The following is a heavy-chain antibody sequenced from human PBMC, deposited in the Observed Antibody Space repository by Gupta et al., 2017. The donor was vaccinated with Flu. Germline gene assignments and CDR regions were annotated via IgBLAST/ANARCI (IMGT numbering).Heavy chain of an antibody. J-gene: IGHJ1*01. D-gene: IGHD2-21*02. Sequence: EVQLLESGGGLVQPGGSLRLSCAASGFTFRNYVMSWVRQAPGKGLEWVSTIGGSGDNTDYADFVKGRFTISRDNSKSALYLDMNSLRADDTAVYYCVKLEARVTRVIGYFQTWGQGTLVTVSS. V-gene: IGHV3-23*01. CDR3: VKLEARVTRVIGYFQT. CDR1: GFTFRNYV. CDR2: IGGSGDNT.